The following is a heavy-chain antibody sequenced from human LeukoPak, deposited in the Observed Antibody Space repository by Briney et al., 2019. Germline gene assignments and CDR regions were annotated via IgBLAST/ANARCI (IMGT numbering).Heavy chain of an antibody. J-gene: IGHJ4*02. CDR1: GYTFTAYD. D-gene: IGHD5-12*01. V-gene: IGHV1-69*13. CDR3: AREAPAYGLQRLRRQAAFDY. Sequence: VASVKVSCKGSGYTFTAYDIIWVRQAPGQGLEWMGGIIPIFGTANYAQKFQGRVTITADESTSTAYMELSSLRSEDTAVYYCAREAPAYGLQRLRRQAAFDYWGQGTLVTVSS. CDR2: IIPIFGTA.